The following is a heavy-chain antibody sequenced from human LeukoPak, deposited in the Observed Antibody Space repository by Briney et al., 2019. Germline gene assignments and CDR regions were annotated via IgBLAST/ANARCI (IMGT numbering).Heavy chain of an antibody. CDR1: GGSISSGDYY. J-gene: IGHJ4*02. V-gene: IGHV4-30-4*08. CDR3: ARFNPYYSNTDY. Sequence: ASETLSLTCTVSGGSISSGDYYWSWIRQPPGKGLEGLGYIYYSGSTYYNPSLKSRVTISVDTSTNQFSLKLSSVTAADTAVYYCARFNPYYSNTDYWGQGTLVTVSS. CDR2: IYYSGST. D-gene: IGHD4-11*01.